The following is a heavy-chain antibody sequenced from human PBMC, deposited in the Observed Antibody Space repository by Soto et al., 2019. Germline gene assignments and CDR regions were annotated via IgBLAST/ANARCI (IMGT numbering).Heavy chain of an antibody. CDR2: TYYRSKWYN. D-gene: IGHD2-8*01. J-gene: IGHJ6*02. CDR1: GDSVSSNSAA. CDR3: ARVGPYCTNGVCSYMGV. V-gene: IGHV6-1*01. Sequence: SQTLSLTCAISGDSVSSNSAAWNWIRQSPSRGLEWLGRTYYRSKWYNDYAVSVKSRITINPDTSKNQFSLQLNSVTPEDTAVYYCARVGPYCTNGVCSYMGVWGQGTTVTVSS.